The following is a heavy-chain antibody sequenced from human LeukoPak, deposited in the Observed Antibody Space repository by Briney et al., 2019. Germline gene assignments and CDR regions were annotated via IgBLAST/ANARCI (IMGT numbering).Heavy chain of an antibody. V-gene: IGHV4-59*01. CDR3: AGVGAGTYFDY. Sequence: PSETLSLTCTASGGSISSYYWSWIRQPPGKGLEWIGYIYYSGSTNYNPSLKSRVTISVDTSKNQFSLKLSSVTAVDTAVYYCAGVGAGTYFDYWGQGTLVTVSS. CDR1: GGSISSYY. J-gene: IGHJ4*02. D-gene: IGHD6-19*01. CDR2: IYYSGST.